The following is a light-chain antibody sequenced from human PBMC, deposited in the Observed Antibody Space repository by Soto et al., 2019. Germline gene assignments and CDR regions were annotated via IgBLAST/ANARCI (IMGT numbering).Light chain of an antibody. Sequence: EIVMTQSPSTIALSPVERATLFWLASQSIANYLAWYQQKPRQAPKLLIYGASTRATGIPARFSGSGSGTEFTLTISSLQSEDFAVYYRQQYNSWPLTCGGGTKGDIK. V-gene: IGKV3-15*01. CDR3: QQYNSWPLT. CDR2: GAS. J-gene: IGKJ4*01. CDR1: QSIANY.